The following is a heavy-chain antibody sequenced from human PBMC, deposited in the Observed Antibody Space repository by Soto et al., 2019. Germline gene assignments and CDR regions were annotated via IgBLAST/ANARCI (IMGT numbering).Heavy chain of an antibody. Sequence: VASVKVSCKASGYTFASYAMHWVRQAPGQRLEWMGWINAGNGNTKYSQKFQGRVTITRDTSASTAYMELSSLRSEDTAVYYCARAFWSGYYRNAYYYMDVWGKGTTVTVSS. CDR2: INAGNGNT. CDR3: ARAFWSGYYRNAYYYMDV. V-gene: IGHV1-3*01. D-gene: IGHD3-3*01. CDR1: GYTFASYA. J-gene: IGHJ6*03.